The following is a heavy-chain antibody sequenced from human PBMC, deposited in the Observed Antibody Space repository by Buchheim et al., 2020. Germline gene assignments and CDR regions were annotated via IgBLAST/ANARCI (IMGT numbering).Heavy chain of an antibody. Sequence: EVQLLESGGGLVQPGGSLRLSCAASGFTFSSYAMSWVRQAPGKGLEWVSAISGSGGSTYYADSVKGRFTISRDNSKNTLYLQMNSLRAGDTAVYYCAKDGYYYDSSGLHSYFDYWGQGTL. V-gene: IGHV3-23*01. J-gene: IGHJ4*02. CDR1: GFTFSSYA. D-gene: IGHD3-22*01. CDR3: AKDGYYYDSSGLHSYFDY. CDR2: ISGSGGST.